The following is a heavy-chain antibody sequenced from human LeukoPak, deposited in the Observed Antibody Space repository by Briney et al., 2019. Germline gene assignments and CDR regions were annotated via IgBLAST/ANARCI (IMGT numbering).Heavy chain of an antibody. CDR2: IYHSGST. Sequence: SETLSLTCAVSGYSISSDNDWVWIRQPPGQGLEWTGGIYHSGSTYYNPSLKSRVTMSVDTSKNQFSLKLSSVTAADAAVYYCARAQRDSSSSNYMRRFDYWGQGTLVTVSS. V-gene: IGHV4-38-2*01. D-gene: IGHD3-22*01. CDR3: ARAQRDSSSSNYMRRFDY. J-gene: IGHJ4*02. CDR1: GYSISSDND.